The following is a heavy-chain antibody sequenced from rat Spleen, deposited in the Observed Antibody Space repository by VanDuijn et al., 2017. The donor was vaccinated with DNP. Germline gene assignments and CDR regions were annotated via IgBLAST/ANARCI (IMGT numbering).Heavy chain of an antibody. CDR1: GLTFTNYD. CDR2: ITTSGGAT. Sequence: EVQLVESGGGLVQPGRSLKLSCAASGLTFTNYDMVWVRQAPTKGLEGVATITTSGGATYYRDSVKGRFTISRDNAKSTLYLQMDSLRSEETATYYCAKAGGYSPWYFDYWGQGVMVTVSS. V-gene: IGHV5S11*01. CDR3: AKAGGYSPWYFDY. J-gene: IGHJ2*01. D-gene: IGHD1-11*01.